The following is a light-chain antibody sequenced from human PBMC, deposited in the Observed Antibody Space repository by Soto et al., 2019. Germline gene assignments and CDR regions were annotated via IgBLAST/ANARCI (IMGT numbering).Light chain of an antibody. J-gene: IGLJ3*02. V-gene: IGLV2-14*01. CDR3: ISFTAGTTPWV. CDR2: EVS. CDR1: SSDIGGYNY. Sequence: QSALTQPASVSGSPGQSITISCTGTSSDIGGYNYVSWYRQHPGKAPKLVIYEVSNRPSGVSNRFSGSKSGNTASLTISWLQTEDEADYYCISFTAGTTPWVFGGGTKLTVL.